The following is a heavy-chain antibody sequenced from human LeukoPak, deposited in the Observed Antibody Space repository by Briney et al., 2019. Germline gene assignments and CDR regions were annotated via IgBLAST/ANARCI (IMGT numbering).Heavy chain of an antibody. CDR1: VYSFTSYW. Sequence: GESLKISCKGSVYSFTSYWIGWVRQMPGKGLEWMGIIYPGDSDTRYSPSFQGQVTISADKSISTAYLQWSSLKASDTAMYYCAIPYNWNHFDFDYWGQGTLVTVSS. CDR2: IYPGDSDT. D-gene: IGHD1-14*01. CDR3: AIPYNWNHFDFDY. V-gene: IGHV5-51*01. J-gene: IGHJ4*02.